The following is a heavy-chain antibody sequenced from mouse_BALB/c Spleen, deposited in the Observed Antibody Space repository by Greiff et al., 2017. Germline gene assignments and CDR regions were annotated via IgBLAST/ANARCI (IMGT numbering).Heavy chain of an antibody. J-gene: IGHJ4*01. V-gene: IGHV2-2*02. CDR3: ASKTARGAMDY. D-gene: IGHD3-2*01. CDR2: IWSGGST. Sequence: QVQLKESGPGLVQPSQSLSITCTVSGFSLTSYGVHWVRQSPGKGLEWLGVIWSGGSTDYNAAFISRLSISKDNSKSQVFFKMNSLQANDTAIYYCASKTARGAMDYWGQGTSVTVSS. CDR1: GFSLTSYG.